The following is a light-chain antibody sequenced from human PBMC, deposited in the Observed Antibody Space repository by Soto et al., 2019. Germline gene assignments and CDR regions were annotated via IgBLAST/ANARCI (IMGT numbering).Light chain of an antibody. V-gene: IGKV1-5*01. Sequence: DIQMTQSPSTLSASVRDRVTVTCRASQSVGTWLAWYQQKPGRAPNLLIYDASTLASAVPSRFSGSGSGTDFTLTISRLEPEDFAVYYCQQYGSSFGQGTRLEIK. CDR1: QSVGTW. CDR3: QQYGSS. CDR2: DAS. J-gene: IGKJ5*01.